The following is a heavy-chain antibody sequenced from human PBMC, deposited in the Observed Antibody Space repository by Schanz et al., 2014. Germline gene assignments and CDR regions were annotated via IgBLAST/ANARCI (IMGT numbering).Heavy chain of an antibody. CDR1: GFAFSSFA. CDR3: ARGRVLES. D-gene: IGHD1-1*01. CDR2: ISTSGTYM. Sequence: VQLVESGGGVVQPGRSLRLSCVASGFAFSSFAMTWVRQAPGRGLEWVSSISTSGTYMYIADSLKGRLTISRDDAKNSLYLEMNSLRAEDTAVYYCARGRVLESWGQGTLVTVSS. V-gene: IGHV3-21*01. J-gene: IGHJ5*02.